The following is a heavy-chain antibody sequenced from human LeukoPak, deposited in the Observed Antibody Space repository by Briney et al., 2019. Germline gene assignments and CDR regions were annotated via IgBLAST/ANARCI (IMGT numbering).Heavy chain of an antibody. CDR2: ISTGGRTI. J-gene: IGHJ4*02. D-gene: IGHD2-15*01. CDR1: GFSFSAFE. Sequence: PGGSLRLSCAASGFSFSAFEMNWVRQAPGKGLERISHISTGGRTIYYADSVKGRFTISRDNAKNSLYLQMNSLRGEDTGVYYCARGSGYVLDYWTQGTLVTVSS. CDR3: ARGSGYVLDY. V-gene: IGHV3-48*03.